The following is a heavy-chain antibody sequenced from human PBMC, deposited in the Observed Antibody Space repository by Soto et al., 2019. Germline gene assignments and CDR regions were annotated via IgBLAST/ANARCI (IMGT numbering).Heavy chain of an antibody. V-gene: IGHV1-69*02. Sequence: QVQLVQSWTEVKTPGSSVKVSCKASGGTFRNYPINWVRQAPGQGLEWMGSIFPLTDIPDYAQNFQARLTISADKSTSTAYMELSSLTSDDTAMYFCARGPLVVLNYFESWGQGTLVTVSS. CDR3: ARGPLVVLNYFES. CDR2: IFPLTDIP. CDR1: GGTFRNYP. J-gene: IGHJ4*02.